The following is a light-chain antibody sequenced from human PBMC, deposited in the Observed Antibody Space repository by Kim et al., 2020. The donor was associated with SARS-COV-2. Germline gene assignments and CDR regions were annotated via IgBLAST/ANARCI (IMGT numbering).Light chain of an antibody. Sequence: QSALTQPRSVSGSPGQSVTISCTGTSSDVGGYNYVSWYQQHPGKAPKLMIYDVSKRPSGVPDRFSGSKSGNTASLTISGLQAEDEADYYCCSYAGSYTFEEVVFGGGTQLTVL. J-gene: IGLJ2*01. CDR3: CSYAGSYTFEEVV. CDR2: DVS. V-gene: IGLV2-11*01. CDR1: SSDVGGYNY.